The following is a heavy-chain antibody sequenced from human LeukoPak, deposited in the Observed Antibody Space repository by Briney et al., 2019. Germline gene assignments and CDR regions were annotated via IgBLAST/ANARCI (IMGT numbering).Heavy chain of an antibody. D-gene: IGHD1-26*01. Sequence: SETLSLTCTVSGGSISSPSYSWGWIRQPPGNGLEWIGTIYYSESTYYNPSLKSRVTISVDTSKNQFSLELTSVDAANTAVYYCARHLSGSYSNEAGFEYWGQGTLVTVSS. CDR3: ARHLSGSYSNEAGFEY. V-gene: IGHV4-39*01. CDR1: GGSISSPSYS. CDR2: IYYSEST. J-gene: IGHJ4*02.